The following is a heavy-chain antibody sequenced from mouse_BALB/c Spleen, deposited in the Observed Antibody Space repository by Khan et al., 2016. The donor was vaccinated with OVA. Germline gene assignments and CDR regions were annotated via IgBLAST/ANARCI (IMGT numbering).Heavy chain of an antibody. CDR2: ISYSGNT. V-gene: IGHV3-2*02. CDR1: GYSITSDYA. J-gene: IGHJ2*01. CDR3: ARVYGGDFDY. Sequence: VQLKESGPGLVKPSQSLSLTCTVTGYSITSDYAWNWIRQFPGNKLEWMGYISYSGNTNYNPSLKSRISITRDTSENQFFLQLNSVTTEDTATYYGARVYGGDFDYWGQGTTLTVSS. D-gene: IGHD1-1*01.